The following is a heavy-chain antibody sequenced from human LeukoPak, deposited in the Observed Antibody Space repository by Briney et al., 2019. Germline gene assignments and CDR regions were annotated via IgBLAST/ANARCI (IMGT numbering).Heavy chain of an antibody. CDR1: GLTVSSNY. CDR3: ARHTNDLWSGFDY. D-gene: IGHD3-3*01. V-gene: IGHV3-53*01. J-gene: IGHJ4*02. Sequence: PGGSLRLSCAASGLTVSSNYMSWVRQAPGKGLEWVSVIYSGGNTFYADSVKGRFTISRDNSKNTLYLQINSLRAEDTAMYYCARHTNDLWSGFDYWGQGTLVTVSS. CDR2: IYSGGNT.